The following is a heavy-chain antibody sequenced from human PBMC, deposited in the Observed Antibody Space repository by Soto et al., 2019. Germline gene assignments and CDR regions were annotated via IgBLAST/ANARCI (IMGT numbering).Heavy chain of an antibody. CDR2: ISGSGGST. J-gene: IGHJ4*02. D-gene: IGHD5-18*01. V-gene: IGHV3-23*01. Sequence: GGSLRLSCAASGFTFSSYAMSWVRQAPGKGLGWVSAISGSGGSTYYADSVKGRFTISRDNSKNTLYLQMNSLRAEDTAVYYCAKPGGIQLWLSYYFDYWGQGTLVTVSS. CDR3: AKPGGIQLWLSYYFDY. CDR1: GFTFSSYA.